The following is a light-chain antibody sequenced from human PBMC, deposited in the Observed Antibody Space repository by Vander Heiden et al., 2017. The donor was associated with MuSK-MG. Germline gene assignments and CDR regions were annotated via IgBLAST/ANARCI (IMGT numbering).Light chain of an antibody. Sequence: DIVMTQSPDSLAVSLGERATINCKPSQTVLYGHIKKNCLAWYQQKPGQPPKLLIHWASSRIFGVPDRFSRRGHGTDFALTMRILQAEDVAVYYCQQDGSTPSITFGQWRRLELQ. J-gene: IGKJ5*01. CDR2: WAS. CDR3: QQDGSTPSIT. CDR1: QTVLYGHIKKNC. V-gene: IGKV4-1*01.